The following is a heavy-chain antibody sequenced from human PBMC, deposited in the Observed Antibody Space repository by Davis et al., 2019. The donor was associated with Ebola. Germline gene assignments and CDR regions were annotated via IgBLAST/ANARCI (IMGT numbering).Heavy chain of an antibody. CDR3: AREDIVVVVAAPSEYYYYGMDV. V-gene: IGHV1-3*01. D-gene: IGHD2-15*01. CDR2: INAATGNI. Sequence: AASVKVSCKASGYTFSNYAMQWVRQAPGQGLEWMGWINAATGNIRYSHKFQGRVTISTDTSANTAYMELSSLRSEDTAVYYCAREDIVVVVAAPSEYYYYGMDVWGKGTTVTVSS. CDR1: GYTFSNYA. J-gene: IGHJ6*04.